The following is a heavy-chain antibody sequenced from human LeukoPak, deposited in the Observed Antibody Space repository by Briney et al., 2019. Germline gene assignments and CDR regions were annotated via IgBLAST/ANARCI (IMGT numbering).Heavy chain of an antibody. Sequence: GGSLRLSCAASGFTFSSYGMHRVRQAPGKGLEWVAVISYDGSNKYYADSVKGRFTISRDNSKNTLYLQMNSLRAEDTAVYYCALVVAATPYYYGMDVWGQGTTVTVSS. CDR2: ISYDGSNK. CDR1: GFTFSSYG. CDR3: ALVVAATPYYYGMDV. J-gene: IGHJ6*02. V-gene: IGHV3-30*03. D-gene: IGHD2-15*01.